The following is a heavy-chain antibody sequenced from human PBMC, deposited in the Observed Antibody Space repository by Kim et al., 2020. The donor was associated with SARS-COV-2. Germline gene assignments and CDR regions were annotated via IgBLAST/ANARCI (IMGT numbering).Heavy chain of an antibody. D-gene: IGHD6-25*01. CDR2: VNPGDSDT. CDR3: ARGSGSWRDFFDY. V-gene: IGHV5-51*01. CDR1: GYTFTNYR. J-gene: IGHJ4*02. Sequence: GESLKISCKGSGYTFTNYRTGWVRQMPGKGLEWMGVVNPGDSDTRYSQSFQGQVTISADKSINTIYLQWSSLKASDTAMYYCARGSGSWRDFFDYWGQGTLVTVSS.